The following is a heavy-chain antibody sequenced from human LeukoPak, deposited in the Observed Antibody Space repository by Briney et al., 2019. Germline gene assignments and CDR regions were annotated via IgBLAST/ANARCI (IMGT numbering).Heavy chain of an antibody. CDR2: FDPEDGET. V-gene: IGHV1-24*01. J-gene: IGHJ3*02. D-gene: IGHD3-16*02. Sequence: ASVKVSCKVSEYTLTELSMHWVRQAPGKGLEWMGGFDPEDGETICAQKFQGRVTMTEDTSTDTVYMELSSLRSEDTAVYYCATGRPGLSDAFDIWGQGTMVTVSS. CDR3: ATGRPGLSDAFDI. CDR1: EYTLTELS.